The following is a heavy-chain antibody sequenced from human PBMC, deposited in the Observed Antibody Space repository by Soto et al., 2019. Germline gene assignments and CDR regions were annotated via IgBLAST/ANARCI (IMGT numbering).Heavy chain of an antibody. CDR2: INSDGSST. CDR3: ARGEDYGDCLNY. CDR1: GFAFSSYW. D-gene: IGHD4-17*01. J-gene: IGHJ4*02. V-gene: IGHV3-74*01. Sequence: EVQLVESGGGLVQPGGSLRLSCAASGFAFSSYWMHWVRQAPGKGLVWVSRINSDGSSTSYADSVKGRLTISRDNAKKTLYLQMNSLRAEDTAVYYCARGEDYGDCLNYWGQGTLVTVSS.